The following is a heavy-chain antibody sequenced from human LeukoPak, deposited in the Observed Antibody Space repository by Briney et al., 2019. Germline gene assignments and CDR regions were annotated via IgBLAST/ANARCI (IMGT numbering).Heavy chain of an antibody. CDR3: AKGPNNYYFTIDY. Sequence: GGSLRLSCAASGFTFNMYGMGWVRQAPGKWPEWVAAIADSGGNTYYADSVEGRFTISRDNSRNTLSLQMNSLRAEDTAVYYCAKGPNNYYFTIDYWGQGTLVTVSS. J-gene: IGHJ4*02. D-gene: IGHD2/OR15-2a*01. CDR1: GFTFNMYG. V-gene: IGHV3-23*01. CDR2: IADSGGNT.